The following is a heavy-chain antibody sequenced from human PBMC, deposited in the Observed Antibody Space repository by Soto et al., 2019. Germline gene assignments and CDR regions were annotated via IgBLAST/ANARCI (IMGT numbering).Heavy chain of an antibody. Sequence: PSETLSLTCTVSGGSFSPNYWAWIRQPPGKGLEWVGDIYFGGSTSYNPSLKSRVTISVDTSKNQFSLKLTSVTAADTAVYYCARGAGYSFCWPCYHCYRMDVWGQGTTVIVS. J-gene: IGHJ6*02. CDR2: IYFGGST. D-gene: IGHD1-26*01. CDR1: GGSFSPNY. CDR3: ARGAGYSFCWPCYHCYRMDV. V-gene: IGHV4-4*09.